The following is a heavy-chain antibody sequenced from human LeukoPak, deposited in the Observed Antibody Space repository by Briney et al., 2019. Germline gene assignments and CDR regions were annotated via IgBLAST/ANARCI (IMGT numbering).Heavy chain of an antibody. CDR3: ARQGYTNNLGGYFGDKDDGFDL. CDR2: IIPMFGTP. CDR1: GGTFISYI. Sequence: SVKVSCKASGGTFISYIITWVRQAPGQGLEWMGRIIPMFGTPNYAQKFQDRVTITADESARTAYMELSSLRFEDTAVYYCARQGYTNNLGGYFGDKDDGFDLWGQGTMVTVSS. D-gene: IGHD3-9*01. V-gene: IGHV1-69*13. J-gene: IGHJ3*01.